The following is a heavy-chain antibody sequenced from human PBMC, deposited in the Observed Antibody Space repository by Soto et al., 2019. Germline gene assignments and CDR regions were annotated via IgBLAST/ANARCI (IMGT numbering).Heavy chain of an antibody. CDR1: GGSMRNYY. V-gene: IGHV4-59*01. J-gene: IGHJ4*02. Sequence: SETLSLTCSVSGGSMRNYYWNWIRQPPGRGLEWIGHVYHSGSTNYNPSLKSRVSMSVDVSRNHFSLTLHSVTAADTAVYFCTSSYSTSSSPDYWGQGTLVTVSS. D-gene: IGHD6-6*01. CDR3: TSSYSTSSSPDY. CDR2: VYHSGST.